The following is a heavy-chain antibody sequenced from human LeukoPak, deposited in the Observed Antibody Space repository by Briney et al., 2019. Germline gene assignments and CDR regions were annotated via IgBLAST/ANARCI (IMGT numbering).Heavy chain of an antibody. CDR1: GYTFTGYY. Sequence: ASVKVSCKASGYTFTGYYMHWVRQAPGQGLEWMGWINAGNGNTKYSQKFQGRVTITRDTSASTAYMELSSLRSEDTAVYYCARVVTMVRGVIPFDYWGQGTLVTVSS. V-gene: IGHV1-3*01. CDR3: ARVVTMVRGVIPFDY. CDR2: INAGNGNT. D-gene: IGHD3-10*01. J-gene: IGHJ4*02.